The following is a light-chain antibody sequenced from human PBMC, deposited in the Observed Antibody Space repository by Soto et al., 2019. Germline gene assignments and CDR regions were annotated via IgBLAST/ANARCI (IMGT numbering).Light chain of an antibody. CDR3: CSYGGGNNFYV. CDR1: SSDIGTYDY. Sequence: SALTQPPSASGSPGQSVTISCTGTSSDIGTYDYVSWYQHLPDKAPKLIIYEVSKRPSGVPDRFSGSKSGNTASLTVSGLQAEDEGDYYCCSYGGGNNFYVFGTGTKVTVL. V-gene: IGLV2-8*01. CDR2: EVS. J-gene: IGLJ1*01.